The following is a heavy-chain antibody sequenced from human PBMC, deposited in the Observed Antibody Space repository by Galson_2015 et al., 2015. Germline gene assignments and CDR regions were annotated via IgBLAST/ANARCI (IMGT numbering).Heavy chain of an antibody. Sequence: SVKVSCKASGYTFTSNGIRWVRQAPGQGLEWMGWINAYNDNTNYAQNFQGRVTMSTDTSTGTVYMALRSLRSDDTAVYYCARLSSGEDAFEIRAQGTIVTVSS. CDR3: ARLSSGEDAFEI. CDR2: INAYNDNT. V-gene: IGHV1-18*01. J-gene: IGHJ3*02. D-gene: IGHD3-10*01. CDR1: GYTFTSNG.